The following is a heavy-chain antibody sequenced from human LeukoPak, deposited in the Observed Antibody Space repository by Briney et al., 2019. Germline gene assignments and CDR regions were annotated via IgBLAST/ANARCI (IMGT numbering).Heavy chain of an antibody. CDR1: GFTISSYG. Sequence: GGSLRLSCAASGFTISSYGMHWVRQAPGKGLEWVAVISYDGSNKYYADSVKGRFTISRDNSKNTLYLQMNSLRAEDTAVYYCAKDSQNTVFNPWGQGTLVTVSS. CDR2: ISYDGSNK. CDR3: AKDSQNTVFNP. J-gene: IGHJ5*02. D-gene: IGHD1/OR15-1a*01. V-gene: IGHV3-30*18.